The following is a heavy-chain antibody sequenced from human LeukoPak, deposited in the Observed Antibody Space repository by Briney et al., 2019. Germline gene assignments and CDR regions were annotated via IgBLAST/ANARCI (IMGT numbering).Heavy chain of an antibody. V-gene: IGHV4-59*01. J-gene: IGHJ4*02. CDR2: IYYSGST. CDR1: GGSISSYY. D-gene: IGHD6-13*01. CDR3: ARSGIAAAGSLDY. Sequence: SETLSLTCTVSGGSISSYYWRWIRQPPGKGLEWIGYIYYSGSTNYNPSLKSRVTISVDTSKNQFSLKLSSVTAADTAVYYCARSGIAAAGSLDYWGQGTLVTVSS.